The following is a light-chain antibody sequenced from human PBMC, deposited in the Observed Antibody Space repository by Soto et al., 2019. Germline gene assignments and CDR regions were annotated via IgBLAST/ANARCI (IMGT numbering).Light chain of an antibody. J-gene: IGLJ7*01. V-gene: IGLV1-36*01. CDR2: YDD. CDR3: ATWDDSLNGHV. CDR1: TSNIGNNG. Sequence: QSVLTQPPSVSEAPGQRVTISCSGGTSNIGNNGVNWYQQSSGKAPKLLVYYDDLLPSGVSDRFSGSKSGTSASLAISGLQSEDEADYYCATWDDSLNGHVLGGGTQLTVL.